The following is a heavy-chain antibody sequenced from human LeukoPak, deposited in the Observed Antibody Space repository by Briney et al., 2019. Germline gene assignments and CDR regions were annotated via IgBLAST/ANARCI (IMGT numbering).Heavy chain of an antibody. J-gene: IGHJ5*02. D-gene: IGHD6-13*01. CDR2: IYPGDSDT. V-gene: IGHV5-51*01. CDR3: ARLHSSDTTQLIAAAGILDNWFDP. CDR1: GYSFTSYW. Sequence: GESLKIPCKGSGYSFTSYWIGWVRQMPGKDLEWMGIIYPGDSDTRYSPSFQGQVTISADKSISTAYLQWSSLKASDTAMYYCARLHSSDTTQLIAAAGILDNWFDPWGQGTLVTVSS.